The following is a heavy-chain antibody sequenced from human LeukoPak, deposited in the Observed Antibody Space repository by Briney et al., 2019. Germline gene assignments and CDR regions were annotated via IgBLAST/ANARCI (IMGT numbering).Heavy chain of an antibody. J-gene: IGHJ4*02. CDR3: ATHPPKVCTGGSCTDY. CDR1: GGSISSYS. V-gene: IGHV4-59*01. CDR2: IYYSGST. Sequence: TSETLSLTCTVSGGSISSYSWSWVRQPPGKGLEWIGYIYYSGSTNYNPSLKSRVTITVDMSKNQFSLKLSSVTAADTAVYYCATHPPKVCTGGSCTDYWGQGTLVTVSS. D-gene: IGHD2-15*01.